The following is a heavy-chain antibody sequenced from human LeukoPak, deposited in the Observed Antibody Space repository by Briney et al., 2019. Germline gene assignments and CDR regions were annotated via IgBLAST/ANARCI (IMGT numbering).Heavy chain of an antibody. CDR1: GFTFSSYG. J-gene: IGHJ4*02. Sequence: PGRSLRLSCAASGFTFSSYGMHWVRQAPGKGLEWISYISSSSTIYYADSVKGRFTISRDNAKNSLYLQLNSLRDEDTAIYYCAREAALGGQGTLVTVSS. CDR3: AREAAL. V-gene: IGHV3-48*02. D-gene: IGHD2-15*01. CDR2: ISSSSTI.